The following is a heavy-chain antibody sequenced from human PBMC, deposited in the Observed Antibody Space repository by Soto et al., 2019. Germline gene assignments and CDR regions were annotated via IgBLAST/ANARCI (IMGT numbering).Heavy chain of an antibody. J-gene: IGHJ5*02. V-gene: IGHV5-51*01. Sequence: EVQLVQSGAEVKKPGESLTISCKGSGYSFTSYWLGWVRQMPGKGLEWMGIIYPGDSDTRYSPSFQGQVTISADKSISTAYLQWSSLKASDTAMYYCARQADTAMDPNWFDPWGQGTLVTVSS. CDR3: ARQADTAMDPNWFDP. CDR1: GYSFTSYW. CDR2: IYPGDSDT. D-gene: IGHD5-18*01.